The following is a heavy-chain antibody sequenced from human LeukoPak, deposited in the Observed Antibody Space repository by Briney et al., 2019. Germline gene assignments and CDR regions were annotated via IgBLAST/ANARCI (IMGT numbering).Heavy chain of an antibody. CDR2: IKQDGSEK. Sequence: GGALTLSCPASGFTFSSYWMSWVRQAPGKGLEWVANIKQDGSEKYYVDSVKGRFTISRDNAKNSLYLQMNSLRAEDTAVYYCASFPFHWGQGTLVTVSS. CDR1: GFTFSSYW. J-gene: IGHJ4*02. CDR3: ASFPFH. V-gene: IGHV3-7*01. D-gene: IGHD2-21*01.